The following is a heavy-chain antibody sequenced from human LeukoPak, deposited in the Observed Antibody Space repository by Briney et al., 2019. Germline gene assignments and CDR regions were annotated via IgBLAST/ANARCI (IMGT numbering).Heavy chain of an antibody. Sequence: GGSLRLSCAASGFSFSTYWMSWVRQSPGKGLEWVANIKQDGSEKNYVDSVKGRFTISRDNAKNSLYLQMNSLRDEDTALYYCVRGGQGFGYWGQGTLVTVSS. CDR3: VRGGQGFGY. D-gene: IGHD3-10*01. J-gene: IGHJ4*02. CDR1: GFSFSTYW. CDR2: IKQDGSEK. V-gene: IGHV3-7*01.